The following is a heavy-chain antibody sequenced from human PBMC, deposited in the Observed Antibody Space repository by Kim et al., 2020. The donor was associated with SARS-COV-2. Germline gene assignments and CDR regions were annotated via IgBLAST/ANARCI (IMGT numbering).Heavy chain of an antibody. V-gene: IGHV1-18*01. J-gene: IGHJ5*02. CDR3: ARRGYGDYDHNWFDP. CDR2: ISAYNGNT. D-gene: IGHD4-17*01. Sequence: ASVKVSCKASGYTFTSYGISWVRQAPGQGLEWMGWISAYNGNTNYAQKLQGRVTMTTDTSTSTAYMELRSLRSDDTAVYYCARRGYGDYDHNWFDPWGQGTLVTVSS. CDR1: GYTFTSYG.